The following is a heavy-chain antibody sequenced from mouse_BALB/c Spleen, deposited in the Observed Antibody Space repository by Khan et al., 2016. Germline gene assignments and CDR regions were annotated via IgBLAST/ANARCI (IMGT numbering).Heavy chain of an antibody. CDR3: ARAWDSMDY. J-gene: IGHJ4*01. V-gene: IGHV1-9*01. D-gene: IGHD4-1*01. Sequence: QVQLQQSGAELMKPGASVKISCKATGYTFSYYWIEWVKQRPGHGLEWIGDILPGSGKSNFNEKVKGKATFTADTSSNTAYMQLSSLTSEDSAVYYCARAWDSMDYWGQGTSVTVSS. CDR2: ILPGSGKS. CDR1: GYTFSYYW.